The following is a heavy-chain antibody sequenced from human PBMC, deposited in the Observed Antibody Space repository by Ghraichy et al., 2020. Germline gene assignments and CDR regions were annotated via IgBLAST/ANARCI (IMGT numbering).Heavy chain of an antibody. CDR1: GFTFSSYA. J-gene: IGHJ4*02. D-gene: IGHD6-19*01. Sequence: GGSLRLSCAASGFTFSSYAMSWVRQAPGKGLEWVSAISGSGGSTYYADSVKGRFTISRDNSKNTLYLQMNSLRAEDTAVYYCAKDVEYSSGWYLGTFDYWGQGTLVTVSS. CDR3: AKDVEYSSGWYLGTFDY. CDR2: ISGSGGST. V-gene: IGHV3-23*01.